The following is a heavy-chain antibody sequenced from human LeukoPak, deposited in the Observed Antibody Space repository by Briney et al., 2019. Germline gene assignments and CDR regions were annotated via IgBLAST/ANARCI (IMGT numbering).Heavy chain of an antibody. J-gene: IGHJ4*02. CDR2: ISGGGGST. CDR3: AKDRPRIAAAGLFDY. CDR1: GFTFSYAW. Sequence: GGSLRLSCAASGFTFSYAWMTWVRQAPGKGLEWVSAISGGGGSTYYADSVKGRFTLSRDNSKNTLYLQMHSLRAEDTAVYYCAKDRPRIAAAGLFDYWGQGTLVTVSS. V-gene: IGHV3-23*01. D-gene: IGHD6-13*01.